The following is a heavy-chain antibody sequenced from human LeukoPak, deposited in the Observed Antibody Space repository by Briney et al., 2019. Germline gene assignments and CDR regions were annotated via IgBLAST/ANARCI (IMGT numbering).Heavy chain of an antibody. J-gene: IGHJ6*02. CDR2: ISSSSSYT. CDR1: GFTFSDYY. V-gene: IGHV3-11*03. Sequence: PGGSLRLSCAASGFTFSDYYMSWIRQAPGKGLEWVSYISSSSSYTNYADSVKGRFTISRDNAKNSLYLQMNSLRAENTAVYYSTSIRIDIFASAPYYYGMDVWGQGTTVTVSS. D-gene: IGHD3-9*01. CDR3: TSIRIDIFASAPYYYGMDV.